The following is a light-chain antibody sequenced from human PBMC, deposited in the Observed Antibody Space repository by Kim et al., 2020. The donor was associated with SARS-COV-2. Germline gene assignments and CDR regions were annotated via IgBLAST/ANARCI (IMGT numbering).Light chain of an antibody. CDR2: DAS. CDR1: QSASSN. J-gene: IGKJ4*01. CDR3: QQRNTWPFT. V-gene: IGKV3-11*01. Sequence: LSPGQGAPLSSRASQSASSNLAWYQQKPGQAPSLLIYDASKRAAGIPARFSGSGSGTDFTLTISSLEPEDFAVYYCQQRNTWPFTFGGGTKVDIK.